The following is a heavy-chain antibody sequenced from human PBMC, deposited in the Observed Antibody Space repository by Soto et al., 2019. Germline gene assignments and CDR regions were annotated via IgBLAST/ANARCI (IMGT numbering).Heavy chain of an antibody. J-gene: IGHJ6*02. Sequence: GGSLRLSCAASGFTVSSNYMSWVRQAPGKGLEWVSVIYSGGSTYYADSVKGRFTISRDNSKNTLYLQMNSLRAEDTAVYYCARDSPPLSSGSYYAESDYYYYGMDVWGQGTTVTVSS. CDR3: ARDSPPLSSGSYYAESDYYYYGMDV. D-gene: IGHD3-10*01. CDR2: IYSGGST. CDR1: GFTVSSNY. V-gene: IGHV3-53*01.